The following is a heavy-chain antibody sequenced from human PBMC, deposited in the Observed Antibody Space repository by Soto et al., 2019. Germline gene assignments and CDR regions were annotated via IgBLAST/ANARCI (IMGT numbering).Heavy chain of an antibody. CDR1: GFTVSNNH. D-gene: IGHD1-1*01. Sequence: VQLVESGGGLIQPGGSLRLSCAASGFTVSNNHMTWVRQAAGKGLELVSFVHGGGSTSYADSVKGRFTISRDNSKNTLYLQLDSLRAEDTAISYCAGRVTTAASLDYWGRGTLVTVSS. V-gene: IGHV3-53*01. J-gene: IGHJ4*02. CDR2: VHGGGST. CDR3: AGRVTTAASLDY.